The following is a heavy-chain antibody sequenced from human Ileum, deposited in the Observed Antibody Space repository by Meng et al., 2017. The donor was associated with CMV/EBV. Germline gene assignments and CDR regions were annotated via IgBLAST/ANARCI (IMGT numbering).Heavy chain of an antibody. CDR2: IREDGGEQ. V-gene: IGHV3-7*01. Sequence: GGSLRLSCEASGFNFSNHWMSCVRQAPGQGLAWVANIREDGGEQYYADSVQGRFTISRDSAKNSLSLQMNSLIAEDTAVYYCARDPGLDNSMNSWATFDYWGQGALVTVSS. D-gene: IGHD2/OR15-2a*01. J-gene: IGHJ4*02. CDR1: GFNFSNHW. CDR3: ARDPGLDNSMNSWATFDY.